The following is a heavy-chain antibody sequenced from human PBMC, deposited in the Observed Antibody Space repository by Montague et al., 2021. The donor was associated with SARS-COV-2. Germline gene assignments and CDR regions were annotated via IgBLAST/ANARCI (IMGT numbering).Heavy chain of an antibody. CDR1: GFSLYTSGLG. CDR2: IYWTDDK. CDR3: ARRIPHANNQEY. V-gene: IGHV2-5*01. J-gene: IGHJ4*02. Sequence: PALMKPTQTLTLTCTFSGFSLYTSGLGVAWIRQPPGKALEWLGIIYWTDDKRYSPSLKSRLTITKDTSKNQVVLTMTNMDPVDTATYYCARRIPHANNQEYWGQGTLVTVSS. D-gene: IGHD1/OR15-1a*01.